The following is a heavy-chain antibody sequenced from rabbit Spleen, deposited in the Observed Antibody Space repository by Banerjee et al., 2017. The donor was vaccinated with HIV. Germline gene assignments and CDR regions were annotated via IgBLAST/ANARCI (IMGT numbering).Heavy chain of an antibody. CDR1: GFSFSSSYS. D-gene: IGHD6-1*01. CDR2: INSYTGRP. V-gene: IGHV1S40*01. J-gene: IGHJ4*01. Sequence: QSLEESGGGLVKPGASLTLTCTASGFSFSSSYSMCWFRQAPGKGLEWIACINSYTGRPVYASWTKGPFTISRSTSLNTVTLQMTSLTAADTATYFCARLFAYAGYAGFGYATLDYFNLWGQGTLVTVS. CDR3: ARLFAYAGYAGFGYATLDYFNL.